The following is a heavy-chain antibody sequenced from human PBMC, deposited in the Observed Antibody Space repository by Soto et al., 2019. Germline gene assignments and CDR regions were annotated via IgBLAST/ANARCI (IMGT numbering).Heavy chain of an antibody. D-gene: IGHD4-17*01. CDR3: AKGEYGDHPDFDY. CDR2: ISYDGSNK. CDR1: GFTFSSYG. V-gene: IGHV3-30*18. Sequence: QVQLVESGGGVVQPGRSLRLSCAASGFTFSSYGMHWVRQAPGKGLEWVAVISYDGSNKYYADSVKGRFTISRDNSKNTLYLLMNSLRAEDTAVYYCAKGEYGDHPDFDYWVQGTLVTVSS. J-gene: IGHJ4*02.